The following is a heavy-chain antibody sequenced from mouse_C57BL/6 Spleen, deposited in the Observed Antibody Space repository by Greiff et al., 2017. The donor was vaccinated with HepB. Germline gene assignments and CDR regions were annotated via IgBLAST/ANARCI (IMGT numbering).Heavy chain of an antibody. D-gene: IGHD1-1*01. CDR2: IYPGSGST. CDR3: AREGITTVVGSFDY. Sequence: LQPGAELVKPGASVRMSCKASGYTFTSYWITWVKQRPGQGLEWIGDIYPGSGSTNYNEKFKSKATLTVDTSSSTAYMQLSSLTSEDSAVYYCAREGITTVVGSFDYWGQGTTLTVSS. V-gene: IGHV1-55*01. J-gene: IGHJ2*01. CDR1: GYTFTSYW.